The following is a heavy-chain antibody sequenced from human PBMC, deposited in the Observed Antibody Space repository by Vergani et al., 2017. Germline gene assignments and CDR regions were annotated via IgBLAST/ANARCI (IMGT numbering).Heavy chain of an antibody. V-gene: IGHV5-51*01. CDR2: IHPADSDT. J-gene: IGHJ4*02. CDR3: ARLYGRDSSASKSFDY. Sequence: EVQLVLSGAEVKKPGESLKISCQISGYSFTNYWIGWVRQMPGQGLEWMGIIHPADSDTRYSPSFQGQVTISVDKSISTAYLHRSSLRASDSAMYYCARLYGRDSSASKSFDYWGQGTLVTVSS. CDR1: GYSFTNYW. D-gene: IGHD3-22*01.